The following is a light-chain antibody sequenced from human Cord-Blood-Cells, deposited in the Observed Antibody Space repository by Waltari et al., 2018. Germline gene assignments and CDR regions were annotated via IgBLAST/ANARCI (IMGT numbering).Light chain of an antibody. CDR2: AAS. J-gene: IGKJ4*01. CDR3: QQYYSYPLT. CDR1: QGISSY. Sequence: AIRMTQSPSSFSASPGDRVTITCRASQGISSYLAWYQQKPGKAPKLLIYAASTLQSGVPSRFSGSGSVTDFTLTISCLQSEDFATYYCQQYYSYPLTFGGGTKVEIK. V-gene: IGKV1-8*01.